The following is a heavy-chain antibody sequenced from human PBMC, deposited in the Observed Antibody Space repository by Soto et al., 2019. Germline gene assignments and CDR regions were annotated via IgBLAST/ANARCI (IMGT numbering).Heavy chain of an antibody. Sequence: AASVKVSCKASGYTFTSYAMHWVRQAPGQRLEWMGWINAGNGNTKYSQKFQGRVTITRDTSASTAYMELSSLRSEDTAVYYCARGKLNYGEDWFDPWGQGTLVTVSS. V-gene: IGHV1-3*01. CDR2: INAGNGNT. J-gene: IGHJ5*02. CDR3: ARGKLNYGEDWFDP. D-gene: IGHD4-17*01. CDR1: GYTFTSYA.